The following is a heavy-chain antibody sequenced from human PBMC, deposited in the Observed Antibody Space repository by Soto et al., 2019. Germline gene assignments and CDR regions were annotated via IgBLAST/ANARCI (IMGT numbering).Heavy chain of an antibody. CDR3: AHGRGGYYTYYYYGMDV. V-gene: IGHV1-69*06. D-gene: IGHD3-3*01. J-gene: IGHJ6*02. Sequence: SGKVSCKASGGTCSSYAISWVRQAPGQGLEWMGGIIPIFGTANYAQKFQGRVTITADKSTSTAYMELSSLRSEDTAVYYCAHGRGGYYTYYYYGMDVWGQGTTVTVSS. CDR1: GGTCSSYA. CDR2: IIPIFGTA.